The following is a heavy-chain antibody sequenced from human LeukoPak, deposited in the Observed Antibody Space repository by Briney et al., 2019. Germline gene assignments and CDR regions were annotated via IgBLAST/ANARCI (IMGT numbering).Heavy chain of an antibody. Sequence: GGSLRLSCAASGFTFGSYGMHWVRQAPGKGLEWVTFIRSDGSNKYYADSVKGRFTISRDNSKNTLYLQMNSLRAEDTAVYYCAKVEQNLYGDYARPDYWGQGTLVTVSS. J-gene: IGHJ4*02. V-gene: IGHV3-30*02. CDR1: GFTFGSYG. D-gene: IGHD4-17*01. CDR3: AKVEQNLYGDYARPDY. CDR2: IRSDGSNK.